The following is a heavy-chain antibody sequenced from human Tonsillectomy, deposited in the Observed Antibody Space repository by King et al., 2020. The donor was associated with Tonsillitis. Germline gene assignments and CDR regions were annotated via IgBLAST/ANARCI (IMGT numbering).Heavy chain of an antibody. CDR1: GGSFSSINYY. J-gene: IGHJ3*02. CDR3: ARHSSKESGTMGTFDI. Sequence: LQLQESGPGLVKPSETLSRTCAVSGGSFSSINYYLGLIRQPPGKGLELIWSFRSSGSTYYSPSLKSRVTISVDTSKNQFSLKLYSVTAADTAIYYCARHSSKESGTMGTFDIWGQGTMVTVSS. CDR2: FRSSGST. V-gene: IGHV4-39*01. D-gene: IGHD1-1*01.